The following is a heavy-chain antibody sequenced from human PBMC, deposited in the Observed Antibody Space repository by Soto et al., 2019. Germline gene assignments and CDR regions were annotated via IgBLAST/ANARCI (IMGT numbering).Heavy chain of an antibody. Sequence: QVQLVQSGAEVKKPGSSVKVSCKASGGTFSSYAISWVRQAPGQGLEWMGGIIPIFGTANYAQKFQGRVRITADESTGTADRGLSSLGSEDTAGYYFAREDELPGAVHYYSSGMDVWAKGPRSPSP. D-gene: IGHD1-26*01. CDR3: AREDELPGAVHYYSSGMDV. J-gene: IGHJ6*02. V-gene: IGHV1-69*01. CDR2: IIPIFGTA. CDR1: GGTFSSYA.